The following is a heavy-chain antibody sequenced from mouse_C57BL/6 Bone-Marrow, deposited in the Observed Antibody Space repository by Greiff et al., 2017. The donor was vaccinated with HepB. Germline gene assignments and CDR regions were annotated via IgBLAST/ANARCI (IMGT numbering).Heavy chain of an antibody. D-gene: IGHD2-2*01. CDR1: GYTFTDYY. J-gene: IGHJ3*01. CDR2: INPNNGGT. V-gene: IGHV1-26*01. Sequence: EVPLQQSGPELVKPGASVKISCKASGYTFTDYYMNWVKQSHGKSLEWIGDINPNNGGTSYNQKFKGKATLTVDKSSSTAYMELRSLTSEDSAVYYCARRGWLRRPFAYWGQGTLVTVSA. CDR3: ARRGWLRRPFAY.